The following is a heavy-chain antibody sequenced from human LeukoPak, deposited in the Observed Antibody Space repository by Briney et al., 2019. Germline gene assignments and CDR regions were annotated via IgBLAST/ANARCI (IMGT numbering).Heavy chain of an antibody. Sequence: GGSLRLSCAASGFTFSSYSMNWVRQAPGKGLEWVSSIRSSSSYIYYADSVKGRFTISRDNAKNSLYLQMNSLRAEDTAVYYCARERDNDAFDIWGQGTMVTVSS. J-gene: IGHJ3*02. CDR3: ARERDNDAFDI. D-gene: IGHD1-14*01. CDR1: GFTFSSYS. CDR2: IRSSSSYI. V-gene: IGHV3-21*01.